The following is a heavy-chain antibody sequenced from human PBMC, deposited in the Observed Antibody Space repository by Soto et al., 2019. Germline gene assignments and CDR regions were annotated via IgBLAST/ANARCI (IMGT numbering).Heavy chain of an antibody. CDR1: GGSISSYY. Sequence: QVQLQESGPGLVKPSETLSLTCTVSGGSISSYYWSWIRQPPGKGLEWIGYIYYSGSTNYNPSLKSRVTISVDTSKNQFSLKLSSVTAADTAVYYCASAGPIYSGYDFWNFDYWGQGTLVTVSS. CDR3: ASAGPIYSGYDFWNFDY. V-gene: IGHV4-59*08. CDR2: IYYSGST. J-gene: IGHJ4*02. D-gene: IGHD5-12*01.